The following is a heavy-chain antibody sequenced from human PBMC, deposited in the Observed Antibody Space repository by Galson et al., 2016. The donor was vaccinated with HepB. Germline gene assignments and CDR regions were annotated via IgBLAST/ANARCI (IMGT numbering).Heavy chain of an antibody. V-gene: IGHV1-46*01. CDR3: ARGPMAHYYGMDV. CDR2: INPGSGNR. J-gene: IGHJ6*02. D-gene: IGHD3-10*01. CDR1: GYTLTDYW. Sequence: SVKVSCKASGYTLTDYWMHWVRQAPGQGLEWLAIINPGSGNRFHAQKIQGRISMTTDTSTGTVTLELISLTLEVTAVYFCARGPMAHYYGMDVWGQGTTVTVSS.